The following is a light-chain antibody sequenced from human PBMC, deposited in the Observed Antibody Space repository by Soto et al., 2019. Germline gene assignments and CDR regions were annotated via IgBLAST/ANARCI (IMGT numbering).Light chain of an antibody. CDR2: KAS. Sequence: DIQMTQSPSTLSASVGDRVTITCRASQSISSWLAWYQQKPGKAPNLLIYKASSLQSGVPSRFSGSGSGTEFTLTISSLQPDDFVTYYCQQYHSYYTFGQGTKLEIK. J-gene: IGKJ2*01. CDR3: QQYHSYYT. V-gene: IGKV1-5*03. CDR1: QSISSW.